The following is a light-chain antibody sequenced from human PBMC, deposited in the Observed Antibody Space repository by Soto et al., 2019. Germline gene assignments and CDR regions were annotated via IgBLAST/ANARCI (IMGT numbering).Light chain of an antibody. CDR3: QQYGSSPPT. CDR2: GAS. CDR1: QSVSSN. V-gene: IGKV3D-15*01. Sequence: EIVMTQSPATLSVSPGDRAALSCRASQSVSSNLAWYQQKPGQAPRLLIYGASTRATGIPARFSGSGSGTEFTLTISRLEPEDFAVYYCQQYGSSPPTFGQGTKVDIK. J-gene: IGKJ1*01.